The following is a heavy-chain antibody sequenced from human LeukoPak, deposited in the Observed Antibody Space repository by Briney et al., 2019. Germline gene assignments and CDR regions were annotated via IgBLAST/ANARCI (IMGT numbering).Heavy chain of an antibody. D-gene: IGHD1-1*01. CDR3: ARENLERYYFDS. Sequence: PSETLSLTCTVSGDSISRDCWSWMRQPPGKGLEWVGYIYHTGSTNYNPSLKSRVTISLDTSKKQFPLKLSSVTAADTAVYYCARENLERYYFDSWSQGTLVTVSS. CDR1: GDSISRDC. V-gene: IGHV4-59*01. CDR2: IYHTGST. J-gene: IGHJ4*02.